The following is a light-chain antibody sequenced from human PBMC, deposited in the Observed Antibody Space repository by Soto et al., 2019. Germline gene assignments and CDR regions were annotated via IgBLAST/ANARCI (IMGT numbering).Light chain of an antibody. Sequence: EVVLTQSPGTLSLSRGDRATLSCRASERICSAYVGYYQQKPGHAPSLLIYGTSSRATGLPDRFSGSGSGTDFTLTISRLAPEDFAVYYCQQYGSSGTFGQGTKVDIK. CDR3: QQYGSSGT. CDR2: GTS. J-gene: IGKJ1*01. V-gene: IGKV3-20*01. CDR1: ERICSAY.